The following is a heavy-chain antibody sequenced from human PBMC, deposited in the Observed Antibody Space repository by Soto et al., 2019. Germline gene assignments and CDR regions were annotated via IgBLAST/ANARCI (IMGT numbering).Heavy chain of an antibody. Sequence: QVQLVESGGGVVRPGRSLRLSCAGSGFTFNNYAFHWVRQAPGKGLEWVAVISFDANNEFYADSVKGRFTISRDDSKNTLFLQMTSLRPGDTAIYYCARSNGYNLLDYWGRGTLVTVSS. CDR2: ISFDANNE. CDR1: GFTFNNYA. CDR3: ARSNGYNLLDY. V-gene: IGHV3-30-3*01. D-gene: IGHD5-12*01. J-gene: IGHJ4*02.